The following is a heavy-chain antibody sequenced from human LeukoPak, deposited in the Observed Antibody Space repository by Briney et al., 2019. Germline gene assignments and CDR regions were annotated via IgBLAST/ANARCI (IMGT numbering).Heavy chain of an antibody. J-gene: IGHJ4*02. CDR1: GFTFSSYS. V-gene: IGHV3-21*01. CDR2: ISSSSSYI. CDR3: ARDRAYYDSSGLSY. Sequence: GGSLRLSCAASGFTFSSYSMNWVRQAPGKGLEWVSSISSSSSYIYYADSVKGRFTISRDNAKNSLYLQMNSLRAEDTAVYYCARDRAYYDSSGLSYWGQGTLVTVSS. D-gene: IGHD3-22*01.